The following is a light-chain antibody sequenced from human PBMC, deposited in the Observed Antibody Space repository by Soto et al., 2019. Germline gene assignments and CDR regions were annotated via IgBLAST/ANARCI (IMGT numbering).Light chain of an antibody. CDR1: SSNVASYNL. CDR3: FSYAGSDTLI. J-gene: IGLJ2*01. CDR2: ETS. V-gene: IGLV2-23*01. Sequence: QSVLTQPASVSGSPGQSITISCTGTSSNVASYNLVSWYQQHPGEAPKLMIYETSKRPSGVSNRFSGSKSGNTASLTISGLQAEDEADYYCFSYAGSDTLIFGGGTKLTVL.